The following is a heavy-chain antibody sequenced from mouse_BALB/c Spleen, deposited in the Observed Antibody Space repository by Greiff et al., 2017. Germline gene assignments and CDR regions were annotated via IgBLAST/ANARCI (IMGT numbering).Heavy chain of an antibody. J-gene: IGHJ4*01. V-gene: IGHV3-8*02. CDR2: IRYSGST. CDR3: ARSGGYDAAGKRVSYAMDY. D-gene: IGHD2-2*01. Sequence: EVQVVESGPSLVKPSQTLSLTCSVTGDSITSGSWNWLRKFPGNKLEYMGYIRYSGSTYYNPSLKSRISITRDTSKNQYYLQLNSVTTEDTATYYCARSGGYDAAGKRVSYAMDYWGQGTSVTVSS. CDR1: GDSITSGS.